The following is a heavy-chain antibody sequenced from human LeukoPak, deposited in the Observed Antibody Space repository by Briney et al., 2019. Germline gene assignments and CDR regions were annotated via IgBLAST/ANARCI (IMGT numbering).Heavy chain of an antibody. V-gene: IGHV4-38-2*02. CDR1: GYSISSGYY. CDR3: ARSAKRIVGATNSIDY. CDR2: IYHSGST. D-gene: IGHD1-26*01. Sequence: KSSQTLSLTCTVSGYSISSGYYWGWIRPPPGKGLEGSGRIYHSGSTYYNPSLKSRVIISVDTSKNQFSLKLSSVTAADTAVYYCARSAKRIVGATNSIDYWGQGTLVTVSS. J-gene: IGHJ4*02.